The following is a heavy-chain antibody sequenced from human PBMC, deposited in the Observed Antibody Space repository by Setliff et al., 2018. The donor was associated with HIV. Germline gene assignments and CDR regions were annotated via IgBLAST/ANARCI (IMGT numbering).Heavy chain of an antibody. CDR2: ISPSGTTI. V-gene: IGHV3-48*03. CDR3: VRDKTLAVAGLDVFDI. J-gene: IGHJ3*02. CDR1: AFTFSDYE. Sequence: GGSLRLSCSASAFTFSDYEMNWVRQSPGKGLEWVSHISPSGTTIYYADSVKGRFSVSRNNAKNSLFLQMDSLRVEDTAIYYCVRDKTLAVAGLDVFDIWGQGTMVTVSS. D-gene: IGHD6-19*01.